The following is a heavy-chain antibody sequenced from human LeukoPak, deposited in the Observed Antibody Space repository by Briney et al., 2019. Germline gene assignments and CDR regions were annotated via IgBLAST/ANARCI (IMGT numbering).Heavy chain of an antibody. CDR1: GGSISSGSYY. V-gene: IGHV4-61*02. J-gene: IGHJ5*02. CDR3: AREVPQRYNWFDP. Sequence: ASETLSLTCTVSGGSISSGSYYWSWIRQPAGKGLEWIGRIYTSGSTNYNPSLKSRVTISVDTSKNQFSLKLSSVTAADTAVYYCAREVPQRYNWFDPRGQGTLVTVSS. CDR2: IYTSGST.